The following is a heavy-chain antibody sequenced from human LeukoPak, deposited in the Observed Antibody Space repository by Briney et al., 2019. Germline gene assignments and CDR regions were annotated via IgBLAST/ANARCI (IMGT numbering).Heavy chain of an antibody. CDR3: ARVHLPRPYGYDY. CDR2: IIPSDGFT. V-gene: IGHV1-46*01. J-gene: IGHJ4*02. CDR1: GYTFSSYY. Sequence: ASVKVSCKASGYTFSSYYVHCVRQAPGQGLEWMGMIIPSDGFTSYAQKFQGRVTMTRDMSTSTVYMELSSLRSEDTAMYYCARVHLPRPYGYDYWGQGTLVTVSS. D-gene: IGHD5-18*01.